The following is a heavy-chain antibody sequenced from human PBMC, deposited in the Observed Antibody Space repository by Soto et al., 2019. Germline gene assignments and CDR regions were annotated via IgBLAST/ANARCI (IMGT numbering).Heavy chain of an antibody. CDR2: ISYDGGNK. J-gene: IGHJ4*02. CDR3: AKSSDSSGYHVDY. Sequence: QVQLVESGGGVVQPGRSLRLSCTASGFTFSTYGMYWVRQAPGKGLEWVAVISYDGGNKYYADSVKGRFTISRDNSKNTLYLQMNRLRDEDTAVYYCAKSSDSSGYHVDYWGQGTLVTVSS. D-gene: IGHD3-22*01. CDR1: GFTFSTYG. V-gene: IGHV3-30*18.